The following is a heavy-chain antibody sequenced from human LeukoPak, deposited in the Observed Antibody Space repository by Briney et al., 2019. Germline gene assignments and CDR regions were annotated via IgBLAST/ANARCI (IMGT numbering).Heavy chain of an antibody. CDR1: GYSFTSYW. V-gene: IGHV5-51*01. D-gene: IGHD3-16*02. CDR2: IYPGDSDT. Sequence: GESLKISCKGSGYSFTSYWIGWVRQMPGKGLEWMGIIYPGDSDTRYSPSFQGQVTISADKSISTAYLQWSSLKASDTAMYYCARHSENYDYVWGSYRSLDYWGQGTLVTVSS. J-gene: IGHJ4*02. CDR3: ARHSENYDYVWGSYRSLDY.